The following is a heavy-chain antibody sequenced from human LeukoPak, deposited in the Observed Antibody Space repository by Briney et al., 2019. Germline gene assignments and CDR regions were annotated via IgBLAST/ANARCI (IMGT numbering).Heavy chain of an antibody. J-gene: IGHJ4*02. CDR2: ISSSGSTI. Sequence: GGSLRLSCAASGFTFNDYYMSWIRQAPGKGLEWVSYISSSGSTIYYADSVKGRFTISRDNAKNSLYLQMNSLRAEDTAVYYCASPRMIRYFDWSNKEDYWGQGTLVTVSS. D-gene: IGHD3-9*01. CDR1: GFTFNDYY. V-gene: IGHV3-11*01. CDR3: ASPRMIRYFDWSNKEDY.